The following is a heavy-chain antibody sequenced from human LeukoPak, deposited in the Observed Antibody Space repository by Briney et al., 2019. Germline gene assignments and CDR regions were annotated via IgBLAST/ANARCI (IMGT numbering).Heavy chain of an antibody. V-gene: IGHV1-18*04. J-gene: IGHJ6*04. D-gene: IGHD3-9*01. CDR3: ARVLTGYYNPYYYYYGMDV. CDR1: GYTFTSYG. Sequence: ASVEVSCKASGYTFTSYGISWVRRAPGQGLEWMGWISAYNGNTNYAQKLQGRVTMTTDTSTSTAYMELRSLRSDDTAVYYCARVLTGYYNPYYYYYGMDVWGKGTTVTVSS. CDR2: ISAYNGNT.